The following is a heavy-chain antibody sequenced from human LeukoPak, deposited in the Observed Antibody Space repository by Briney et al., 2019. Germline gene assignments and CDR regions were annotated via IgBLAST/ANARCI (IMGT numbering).Heavy chain of an antibody. V-gene: IGHV3-7*01. CDR3: ARVLGRHYDFWSGYCLDY. D-gene: IGHD3-3*01. J-gene: IGHJ4*02. CDR1: GFTFSSYW. CDR2: IKQDGSEK. Sequence: GGSLRLSCAASGFTFSSYWMSWVRQAPGKGLEWVANIKQDGSEKYYVDSVKGRFTISRDNAKNSLYLQMNSLRAEDTAVYYCARVLGRHYDFWSGYCLDYWGQGTLVTVSS.